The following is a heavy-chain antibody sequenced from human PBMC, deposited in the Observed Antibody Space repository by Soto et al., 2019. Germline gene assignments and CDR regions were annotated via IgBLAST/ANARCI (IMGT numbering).Heavy chain of an antibody. J-gene: IGHJ4*02. Sequence: EVQLVESGGGLVQLGGSLRLSCAASGFTVSSNYMSWVRQAPGKGLEWVSVIYSGGSTYYADSVKGRFTISRDNSKNTLYLQMNSLRAEDTAVYYCSGSGSYSLYFDYWGQGTLVTVSS. D-gene: IGHD3-10*01. CDR1: GFTVSSNY. CDR3: SGSGSYSLYFDY. V-gene: IGHV3-66*01. CDR2: IYSGGST.